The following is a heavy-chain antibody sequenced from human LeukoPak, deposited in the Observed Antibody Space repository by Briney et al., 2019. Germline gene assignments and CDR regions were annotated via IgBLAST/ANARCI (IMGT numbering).Heavy chain of an antibody. V-gene: IGHV4-59*01. CDR1: GGSITSYF. Sequence: SETLSLTCTVSGGSITSYFWSWIRQPPGRRLEWIGYIYHSGTTNYKPSLKSRVTISADTSKNQFSLRLTSVTAADTAVYYCAQKAPFSPTYSQQWGQGTLVTVSS. CDR2: IYHSGTT. J-gene: IGHJ1*01. CDR3: AQKAPFSPTYSQQ. D-gene: IGHD2/OR15-2a*01.